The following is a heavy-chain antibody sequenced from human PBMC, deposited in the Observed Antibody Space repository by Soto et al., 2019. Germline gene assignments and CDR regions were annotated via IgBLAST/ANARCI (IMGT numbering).Heavy chain of an antibody. CDR2: IIPIFGTA. D-gene: IGHD3-3*01. V-gene: IGHV1-69*13. J-gene: IGHJ6*02. Sequence: SVKVSCKASGGTFSSYAISWVRQAPGQGLEWMGGIIPIFGTANYAQKFQGRVTITADESTSTAYMELSSLRSEDTAVYYCARDWIFGVVIPSNYYYYGMDVWGQGTTVTVSS. CDR3: ARDWIFGVVIPSNYYYYGMDV. CDR1: GGTFSSYA.